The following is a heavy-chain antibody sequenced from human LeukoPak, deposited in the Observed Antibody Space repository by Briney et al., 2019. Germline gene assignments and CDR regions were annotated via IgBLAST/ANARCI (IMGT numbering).Heavy chain of an antibody. CDR2: MYSRGDT. V-gene: IGHV3-53*01. CDR1: GFTASDNY. D-gene: IGHD6-13*01. CDR3: ARDAPQVPAAGVLAS. J-gene: IGHJ5*02. Sequence: GGSLRLSCAASGFTASDNYMSWVRQAPGKGLEWVSVMYSRGDTYYANSVKGRFTFSRDISKNTLCLQMNGLRVEDTAMYYCARDAPQVPAAGVLASWGQGTLVIVSS.